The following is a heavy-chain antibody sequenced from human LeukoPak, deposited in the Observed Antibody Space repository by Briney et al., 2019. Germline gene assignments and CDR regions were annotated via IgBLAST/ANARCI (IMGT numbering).Heavy chain of an antibody. CDR1: GFTFSSYS. CDR3: AREGPLYYYDRGAYYFDY. J-gene: IGHJ4*02. Sequence: GGSLRLSCVASGFTFSSYSMKWVRQAPGKGLEWVSYISRSSSTTYYADSVKGRFTISRDNAKNSLYLQMNSLRAEDTAVYYCAREGPLYYYDRGAYYFDYWGQGTLVTVSS. V-gene: IGHV3-48*01. CDR2: ISRSSSTT. D-gene: IGHD3-22*01.